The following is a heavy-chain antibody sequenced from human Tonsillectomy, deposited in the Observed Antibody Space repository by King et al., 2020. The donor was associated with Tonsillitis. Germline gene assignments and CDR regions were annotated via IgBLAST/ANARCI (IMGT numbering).Heavy chain of an antibody. CDR3: AKDPWGVTTGLYFDY. CDR2: ISGSGLGT. D-gene: IGHD4-17*01. V-gene: IGHV3-23*04. CDR1: GFTFSRFT. J-gene: IGHJ4*02. Sequence: VQLVESGGALVQPGGSLRLSCEASGFTFSRFTMSWVRQAPGKGLEWVSGISGSGLGTYYADSVKGRFTISRDNSKNTVYLQMNSLRAEDTAIYYCAKDPWGVTTGLYFDYWGQGALVTVSS.